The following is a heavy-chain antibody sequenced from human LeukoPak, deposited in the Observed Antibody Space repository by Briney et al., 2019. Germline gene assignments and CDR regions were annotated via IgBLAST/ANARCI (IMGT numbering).Heavy chain of an antibody. D-gene: IGHD3-16*01. CDR1: GFTFSSRW. CDR2: IKEDGSEI. J-gene: IGHJ4*02. CDR3: ALGVYYFDF. Sequence: GGSLRLSCAASGFTFSSRWMSWVRQAPGKGLEWVANIKEDGSEIYYVDSVKGRFTISRDNAKNSLYLQMNSLRVEDTAVYYCALGVYYFDFWGQGTLATVSS. V-gene: IGHV3-7*01.